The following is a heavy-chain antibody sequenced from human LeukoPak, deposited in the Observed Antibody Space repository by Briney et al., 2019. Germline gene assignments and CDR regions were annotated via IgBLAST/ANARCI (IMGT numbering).Heavy chain of an antibody. CDR1: GFTVSTNC. J-gene: IGHJ4*02. V-gene: IGHV3-53*04. CDR3: ARVDTVMAYYFDL. CDR2: IYSGGTT. D-gene: IGHD5-18*01. Sequence: GGSLRLSCAASGFTVSTNCMTWVRQAPGKGLEWVSTIYSGGTTYYADSVMGRFTISRHNSRNTLYLQMNSLRAEDTAAYYCARVDTVMAYYFDLWGQGTLVTVSS.